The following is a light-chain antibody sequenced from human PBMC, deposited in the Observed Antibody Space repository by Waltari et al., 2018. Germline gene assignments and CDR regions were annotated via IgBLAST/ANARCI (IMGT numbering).Light chain of an antibody. V-gene: IGKV3-11*01. CDR1: QSVSNF. CDR3: QQRANWPPLA. J-gene: IGKJ4*01. Sequence: EIVLTQSPATLSLSPGDRATLSCRASQSVSNFLAWYQQKPGQAPRLLIYHASKRATDIPDRFSGRGSGTDFTLTISSLEPGDSAVYYCQQRANWPPLAFGGGTRVEI. CDR2: HAS.